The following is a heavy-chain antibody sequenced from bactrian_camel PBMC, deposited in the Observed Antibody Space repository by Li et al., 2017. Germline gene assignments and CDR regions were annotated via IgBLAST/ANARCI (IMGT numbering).Heavy chain of an antibody. J-gene: IGHJ7*01. D-gene: IGHD4*01. Sequence: VQLVESGGGLVQPGDTLRLSCLASGITFNRHDMSWVRQAPGKEVEWVAGITSLPTLFRTASYADSVKGRFTISQDNVKNTVYLQMNSLKSEDTGVYYCAVRLPTTPAYGPSWGEEEEARDCRINDVYGMHFWGKGTQVTVS. CDR2: ITSLPTLFRTA. CDR1: GITFNRHD. V-gene: IGHV3S40*01.